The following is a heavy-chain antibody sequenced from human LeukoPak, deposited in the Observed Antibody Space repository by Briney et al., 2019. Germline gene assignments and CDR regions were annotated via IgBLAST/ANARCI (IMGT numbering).Heavy chain of an antibody. CDR2: INPNSGGT. J-gene: IGHJ4*02. CDR3: ARGHYSNYDSSGYYKY. Sequence: GASVKVSCKASGYTFTGYYMHWVRQAPGQGLEWMGWINPNSGGTSYAQKFQGRVTMTRDTSISTAYMELSRLRSDDTAVYYCARGHYSNYDSSGYYKYWGQGTLVTVSS. D-gene: IGHD3-22*01. V-gene: IGHV1-2*02. CDR1: GYTFTGYY.